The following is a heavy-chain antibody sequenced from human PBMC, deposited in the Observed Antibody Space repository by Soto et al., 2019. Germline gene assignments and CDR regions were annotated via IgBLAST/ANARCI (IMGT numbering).Heavy chain of an antibody. D-gene: IGHD6-13*01. CDR3: ARDLVAYSSSWFDY. J-gene: IGHJ4*02. Sequence: QVQLVESGGGVVQPGRSLRLSCAASGFTFSSYGMHWVRQAPGKGLEWVAVIWYDGSNKYYADSVKGRFTISRDNSKNTLYLQMNSLRAEDKAVYYCARDLVAYSSSWFDYWGQGTLVTVSS. V-gene: IGHV3-33*01. CDR2: IWYDGSNK. CDR1: GFTFSSYG.